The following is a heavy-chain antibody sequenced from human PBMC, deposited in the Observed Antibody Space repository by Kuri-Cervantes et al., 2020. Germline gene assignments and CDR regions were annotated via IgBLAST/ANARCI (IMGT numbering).Heavy chain of an antibody. CDR2: ISSSGSTI. CDR3: ARESKGFRY. D-gene: IGHD4-11*01. CDR1: GFTFSDYY. Sequence: GESLKISCAASGFTFSDYYMSWIRQAPGRGLEWVSYISSSGSTIYYADSVKDRFTISRDNAKNSLYLQMNSLRAEDTAVYYCARESKGFRYWGQGTLVTVSS. J-gene: IGHJ4*02. V-gene: IGHV3-11*01.